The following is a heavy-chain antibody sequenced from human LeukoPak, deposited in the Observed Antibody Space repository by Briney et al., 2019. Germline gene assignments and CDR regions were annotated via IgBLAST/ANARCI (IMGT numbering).Heavy chain of an antibody. D-gene: IGHD6-6*01. V-gene: IGHV3-30-3*01. J-gene: IGHJ4*02. Sequence: GGSLRLSCAASGFTFSSYAMHWVRQAPGKGLAWVAVILYDASNKYCADSVKGRFTISRDNSKNTLYLQMNSLRPEDTAVYYCAKVGSTWHWIDYWGQGTLVTVSS. CDR1: GFTFSSYA. CDR2: ILYDASNK. CDR3: AKVGSTWHWIDY.